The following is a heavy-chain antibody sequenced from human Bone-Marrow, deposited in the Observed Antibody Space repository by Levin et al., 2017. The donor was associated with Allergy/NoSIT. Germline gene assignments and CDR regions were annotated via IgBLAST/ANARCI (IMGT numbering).Heavy chain of an antibody. V-gene: IGHV5-51*01. J-gene: IGHJ6*02. CDR1: GPTFNNYW. CDR3: ARRRADVGNYGLDV. Sequence: GGSLRLSCRGSGPTFNNYWIAWVRQMPGKGLEWMGIIYPDDSDTQYSPSFRGQVTISPAKSPNTAYLQWGSLKATDTGIYYCARRRADVGNYGLDVWGQGTTVIVSS. CDR2: IYPDDSDT. D-gene: IGHD2-15*01.